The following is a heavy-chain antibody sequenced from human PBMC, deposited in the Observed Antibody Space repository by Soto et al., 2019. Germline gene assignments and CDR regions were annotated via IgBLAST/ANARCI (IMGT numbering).Heavy chain of an antibody. CDR1: GFTFSSYG. CDR2: IWYDGSNK. Sequence: QVRLVESGGGVVQPGRSLRLSCAASGFTFSSYGMHWVRQAPGKGLEWVAVIWYDGSNKYYADSVKGRFTISRDNSKNTLYLEMNSLRAEDTAVYYCARTTLRFGPYYFEYWGQGTLVTVSS. V-gene: IGHV3-33*01. J-gene: IGHJ4*02. CDR3: ARTTLRFGPYYFEY. D-gene: IGHD3-3*01.